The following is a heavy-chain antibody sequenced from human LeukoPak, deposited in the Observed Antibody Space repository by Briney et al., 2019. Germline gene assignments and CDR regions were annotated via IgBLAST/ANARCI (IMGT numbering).Heavy chain of an antibody. J-gene: IGHJ6*03. Sequence: SVKVSCKASGGTFSSYAISWVRQAPGQGLEWMGGILPIFGTANYAQKFQGRVTITADKSTSTAYMELSSLRSEDTAVYYCARGKRGYSGYGDYYYMDVWGKGTTVTVSS. CDR2: ILPIFGTA. CDR3: ARGKRGYSGYGDYYYMDV. D-gene: IGHD5-12*01. V-gene: IGHV1-69*06. CDR1: GGTFSSYA.